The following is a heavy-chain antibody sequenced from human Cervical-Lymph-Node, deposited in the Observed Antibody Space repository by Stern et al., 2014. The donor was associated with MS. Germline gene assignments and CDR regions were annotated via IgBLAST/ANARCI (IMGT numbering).Heavy chain of an antibody. D-gene: IGHD3-10*01. Sequence: EVQLVQSGGGLVQPGRSLRLSCTASGFTFGDYAMSWFRQAPGQGLEWVGFIRGKAYGGTTDYAASVRGRFTISRDDSKSIAYLQVNSLKIEDAGVYYCTRGVRGNDYYGMDVWGQGTTVTVSS. V-gene: IGHV3-49*03. CDR2: IRGKAYGGTT. J-gene: IGHJ6*02. CDR1: GFTFGDYA. CDR3: TRGVRGNDYYGMDV.